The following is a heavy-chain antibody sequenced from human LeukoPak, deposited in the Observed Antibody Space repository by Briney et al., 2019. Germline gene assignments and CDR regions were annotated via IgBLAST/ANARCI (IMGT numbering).Heavy chain of an antibody. J-gene: IGHJ6*03. Sequence: SVKVSCKASGDTFSSYAVTWVRQAPGQGLEWMGGFIPMFGTADYGQKFQDRVSITMDESSTTTFMEVSSLTSEDTVVYYCARVKLGRPYGSTGDFYNMDVWGKGTTVTVSS. CDR3: ARVKLGRPYGSTGDFYNMDV. D-gene: IGHD3-10*01. V-gene: IGHV1-69*05. CDR2: FIPMFGTA. CDR1: GDTFSSYA.